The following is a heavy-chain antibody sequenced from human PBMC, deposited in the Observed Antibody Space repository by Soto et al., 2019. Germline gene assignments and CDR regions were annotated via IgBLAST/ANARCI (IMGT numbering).Heavy chain of an antibody. CDR2: INPNSGGT. CDR3: ARVNVVVVAATREYYFDY. V-gene: IGHV1-2*02. D-gene: IGHD2-15*01. Sequence: ASVMVSCKASGYTFTGYYMHWVRQAPGQGLEWMGWINPNSGGTNYAQKFQGRVTMTRDTSISTAYMELSRLRSDDTAVYYCARVNVVVVAATREYYFDYWGQGTLVTVSS. CDR1: GYTFTGYY. J-gene: IGHJ4*02.